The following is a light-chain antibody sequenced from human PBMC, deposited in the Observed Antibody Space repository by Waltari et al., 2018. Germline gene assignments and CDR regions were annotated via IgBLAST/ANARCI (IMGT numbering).Light chain of an antibody. J-gene: IGLJ3*02. CDR1: SSEVGGYNY. Sequence: QSALPQPRPVSGSPGQSVPISCTGTSSEVGGYNYVSWYQHHPGKAPKRIIYDVTKRPSGVPDRFSASKSDNTASLTISGLQAEDEADYYCCSYAGSITFWVFGGGTKLTVL. CDR3: CSYAGSITFWV. V-gene: IGLV2-11*01. CDR2: DVT.